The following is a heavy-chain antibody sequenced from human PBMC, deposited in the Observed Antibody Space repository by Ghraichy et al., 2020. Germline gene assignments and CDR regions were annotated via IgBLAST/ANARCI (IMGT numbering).Heavy chain of an antibody. CDR1: GFTFGTFA. CDR3: ARGRGGSGTYDYFDN. J-gene: IGHJ4*02. V-gene: IGHV3-30-3*01. Sequence: LSLTCAASGFTFGTFAMHWVRQAPGKGLEWVALISYDGNKRDYADSVKGRFTFSRDNSKKTLSLQLDSLRLEDTAVYYCARGRGGSGTYDYFDNWGQGTLVTVSS. D-gene: IGHD3-10*01. CDR2: ISYDGNKR.